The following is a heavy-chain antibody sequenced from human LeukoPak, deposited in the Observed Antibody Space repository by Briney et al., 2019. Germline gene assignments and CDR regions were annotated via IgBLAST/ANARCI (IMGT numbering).Heavy chain of an antibody. D-gene: IGHD6-19*01. CDR2: IYRGGST. V-gene: IGHV3-53*01. J-gene: IGHJ4*02. CDR3: ARGGYSSGRILYY. CDR1: GFTVNSNY. Sequence: GGSLRLSCAASGFTVNSNYMSWVRQAPGKGLEWVSVIYRGGSTYYADSVKGRFTISRDNAKNSLYLQMNSLRAEDTAVYYCARGGYSSGRILYYWGQGTLVTVSS.